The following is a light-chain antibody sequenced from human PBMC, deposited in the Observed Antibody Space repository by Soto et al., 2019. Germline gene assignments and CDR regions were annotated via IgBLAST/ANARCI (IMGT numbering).Light chain of an antibody. CDR3: QQYHNWPPQYT. V-gene: IGKV3-15*01. Sequence: EIVMTQSPASLSVSPGDVVTLSCRASQSVASNVAWYQQKPGQGPRLLIHGASTRAVGVPARFSGSGSGTDFTLTISRLQSEDFAVYYCQQYHNWPPQYTFGQGTKLQIK. CDR1: QSVASN. J-gene: IGKJ2*01. CDR2: GAS.